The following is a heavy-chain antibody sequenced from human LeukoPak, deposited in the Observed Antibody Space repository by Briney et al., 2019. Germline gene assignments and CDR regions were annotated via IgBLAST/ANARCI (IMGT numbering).Heavy chain of an antibody. J-gene: IGHJ6*04. CDR2: IYYSGST. V-gene: IGHV4-59*01. CDR3: AGSSGGSWSLDV. CDR1: GGSISSYY. D-gene: IGHD6-25*01. Sequence: SETLSLTCTVSGGSISSYYWSWIRQPPGKGLEWIGYIYYSGSTNYNPSLKSRVTISVDTSKNQFSLKLSSVTAADTAVYYCAGSSGGSWSLDVWGKGATVTISS.